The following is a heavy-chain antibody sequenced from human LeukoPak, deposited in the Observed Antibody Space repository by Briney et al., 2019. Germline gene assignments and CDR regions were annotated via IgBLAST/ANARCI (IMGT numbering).Heavy chain of an antibody. CDR1: GFTFSSYG. CDR3: AILLSGYQLYAFDI. D-gene: IGHD5-12*01. V-gene: IGHV3-30*02. Sequence: GGSLRLSCAASGFTFSSYGMHWVRQAPGKGLEWVAFIRYDGSNKYYADSVKGRFTISRDNSKNTLYLQMNSLRAEDTAVYHCAILLSGYQLYAFDIWGQGTMVTVSS. CDR2: IRYDGSNK. J-gene: IGHJ3*02.